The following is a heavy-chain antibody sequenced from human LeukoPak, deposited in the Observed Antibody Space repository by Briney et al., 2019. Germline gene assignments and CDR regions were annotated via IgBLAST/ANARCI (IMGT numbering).Heavy chain of an antibody. J-gene: IGHJ4*02. Sequence: GGSLRLSCATSGFTFDDYGMHWVRQAPGEGLEWVSLISADGSRTYYGDSVKGRFTISRDNSKKSLHLQMNGLRTEDTASYYCAKDGPVVSFWGQGTLVTVSS. CDR2: ISADGSRT. CDR3: AKDGPVVSF. D-gene: IGHD4-23*01. CDR1: GFTFDDYG. V-gene: IGHV3-43*02.